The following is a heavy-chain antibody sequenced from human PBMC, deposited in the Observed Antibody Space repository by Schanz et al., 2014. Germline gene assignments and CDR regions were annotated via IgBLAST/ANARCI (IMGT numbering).Heavy chain of an antibody. CDR2: IIPILGIT. V-gene: IGHV1-69*04. CDR3: ARGPSTGAFDI. CDR1: GYTFTTYY. J-gene: IGHJ3*02. Sequence: QGQLVQSGAEVKKPGVSVKVSCKASGYTFTTYYIHWVRQAPGQGLEWMGRIIPILGITNVAQTFQDRVTITADKSTSTAYMELSSLRSEDTAVYFCARGPSTGAFDIWGQGTMVTVSS.